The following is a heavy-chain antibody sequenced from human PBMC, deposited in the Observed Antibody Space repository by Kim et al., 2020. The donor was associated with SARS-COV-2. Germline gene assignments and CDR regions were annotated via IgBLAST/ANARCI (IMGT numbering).Heavy chain of an antibody. D-gene: IGHD6-6*01. CDR1: GYTFTGYY. V-gene: IGHV1-2*06. J-gene: IGHJ6*02. CDR2: INPNSGGT. Sequence: ASVKVSCKASGYTFTGYYMHWVRQAPGQGLEWMGRINPNSGGTNYAQKFQGRVTMTRDTSISTAYMELSRLRSDDTAVYYCARDQMIAARPYFVARHYYYGMDVWGQGTTVTVSS. CDR3: ARDQMIAARPYFVARHYYYGMDV.